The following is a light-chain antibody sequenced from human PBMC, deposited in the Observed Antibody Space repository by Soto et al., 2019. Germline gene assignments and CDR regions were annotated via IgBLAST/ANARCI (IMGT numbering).Light chain of an antibody. CDR1: QSVNTK. J-gene: IGKJ5*01. CDR2: GAS. CDR3: QQHNQWPIT. Sequence: EIVMTQSPATLSVSPGERATLSCRASQSVNTKLAWYQQKPGQAPRLLMYGASTRATGIPARFSGSGSGTEFTLTISSLQSEDSAVYYCQQHNQWPITFGQGTRLEIK. V-gene: IGKV3-15*01.